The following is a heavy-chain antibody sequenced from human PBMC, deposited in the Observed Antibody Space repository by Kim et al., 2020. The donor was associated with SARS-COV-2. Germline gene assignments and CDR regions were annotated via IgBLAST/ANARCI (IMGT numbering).Heavy chain of an antibody. CDR2: IYYSGST. CDR1: GGSVSSGSYY. J-gene: IGHJ4*02. Sequence: SETLSLTCTVSGGSVSSGSYYWSWIRQPPGKGLEWIGYIYYSGSTNYNPSLKSRVTISVDTSKNQFSLKLSSVTAADTAVYYCASGREYCSGGSCYGEFFHYWGQGTLVTVSS. D-gene: IGHD2-15*01. CDR3: ASGREYCSGGSCYGEFFHY. V-gene: IGHV4-61*01.